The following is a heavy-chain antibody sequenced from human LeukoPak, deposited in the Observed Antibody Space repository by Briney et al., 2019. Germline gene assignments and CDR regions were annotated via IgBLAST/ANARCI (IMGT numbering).Heavy chain of an antibody. Sequence: GGSLRLSCAASGFTFSSYWMHWVRQAPGKGLVWVSRINSDGSSTSYADSVKGRFTISRDNAKNSLYLQMNSLRAEDTAVYYCARVLQGIAVADDAFDIWGQGTMVTVSS. CDR2: INSDGSST. D-gene: IGHD6-19*01. J-gene: IGHJ3*02. CDR3: ARVLQGIAVADDAFDI. V-gene: IGHV3-74*01. CDR1: GFTFSSYW.